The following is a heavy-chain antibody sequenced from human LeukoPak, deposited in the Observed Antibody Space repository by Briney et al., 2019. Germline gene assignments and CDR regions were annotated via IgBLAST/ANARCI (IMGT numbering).Heavy chain of an antibody. CDR2: IHHSGTT. Sequence: SETLSLTCTASGGSLSSGYWGWMRQSPGRGLEWIGYIHHSGTTKYNTSLKSRVTISVDTSKNQFSLRLSSVTAADTAVYYCTIGGGWLTDYWGQGSLVTVSS. CDR3: TIGGGWLTDY. J-gene: IGHJ4*02. D-gene: IGHD6-19*01. V-gene: IGHV4-59*01. CDR1: GGSLSSGY.